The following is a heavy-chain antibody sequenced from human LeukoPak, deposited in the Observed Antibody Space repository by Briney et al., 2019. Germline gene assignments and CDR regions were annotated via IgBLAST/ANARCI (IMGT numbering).Heavy chain of an antibody. CDR1: GVTFSSYA. CDR2: ISGSGGST. J-gene: IGHJ3*02. D-gene: IGHD3-3*01. V-gene: IGHV3-23*01. CDR3: AKDLRAGYDFWRGYYAFAI. Sequence: GGSLRLSCAASGVTFSSYAMSWVRQAPGKGLEWVAAISGSGGSTYYADSVKGRCTISRDNSRDTLYLQMHSLRAEDAAVSYCAKDLRAGYDFWRGYYAFAIWGQGTMVTVSS.